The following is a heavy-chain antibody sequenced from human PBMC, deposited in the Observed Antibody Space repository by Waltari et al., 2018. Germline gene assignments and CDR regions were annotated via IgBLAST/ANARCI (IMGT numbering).Heavy chain of an antibody. Sequence: QVQLQESGPGLVKPSETLSLTCTVSGGSISSYYWSWIRQPPGKGLEWIGYIYYSGSTNYNPSRKSRVTISVDTSKNQFSLKLSSVTAADTAVYYCAREGSSVGATYAFDIWGQGTMVTVSS. CDR1: GGSISSYY. V-gene: IGHV4-59*01. D-gene: IGHD1-26*01. CDR2: IYYSGST. CDR3: AREGSSVGATYAFDI. J-gene: IGHJ3*02.